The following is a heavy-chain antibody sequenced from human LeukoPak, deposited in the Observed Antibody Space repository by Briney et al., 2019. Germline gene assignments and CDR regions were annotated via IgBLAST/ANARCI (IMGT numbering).Heavy chain of an antibody. V-gene: IGHV4-59*11. D-gene: IGHD1-26*01. CDR3: ARDGYSGSSLFDY. CDR1: GGSITSHF. Sequence: PSETLSLTCTVSGGSITSHFWSWIRQPPGKGLEWIGYIYYSGITNYDPSLKSRVTISVDTSKNQFSLKLSSVTAADTAVYYCARDGYSGSSLFDYWGQGTLVAVSS. J-gene: IGHJ4*02. CDR2: IYYSGIT.